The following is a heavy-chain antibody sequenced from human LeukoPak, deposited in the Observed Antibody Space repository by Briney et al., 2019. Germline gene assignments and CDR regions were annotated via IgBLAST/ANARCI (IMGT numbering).Heavy chain of an antibody. J-gene: IGHJ4*02. Sequence: GGSLRLSCAASGFTFSSYSMNWVRQAPGQGLEWVRGINRSGGSTYYADSVKGRFTITRDTSKNTLYLQMNSLRAEDTAVYYCPKDRRGSSLDYWGQRTLVTVSS. CDR3: PKDRRGSSLDY. V-gene: IGHV3-23*01. D-gene: IGHD1-26*01. CDR2: INRSGGST. CDR1: GFTFSSYS.